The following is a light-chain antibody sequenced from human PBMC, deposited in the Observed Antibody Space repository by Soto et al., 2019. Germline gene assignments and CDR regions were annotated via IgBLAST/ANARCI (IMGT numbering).Light chain of an antibody. V-gene: IGLV2-14*01. CDR1: SSDVGGYDY. Sequence: QSVLTQPASVSGSPGQSTTISCTGTSSDVGGYDYVSWYQQHPGKAPKLMIYDVSNRPSGVSDRFSGSKSDNTASLTISGLQAEDEADYYCSSYTSSTTRVFGTGTKVTVL. CDR2: DVS. CDR3: SSYTSSTTRV. J-gene: IGLJ1*01.